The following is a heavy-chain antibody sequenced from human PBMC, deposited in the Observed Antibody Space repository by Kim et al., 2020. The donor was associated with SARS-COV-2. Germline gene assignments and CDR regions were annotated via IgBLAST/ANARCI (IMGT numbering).Heavy chain of an antibody. J-gene: IGHJ4*02. CDR3: ARRDFWSTYPFDY. CDR1: GFTFSRYA. D-gene: IGHD3-3*01. V-gene: IGHV3-30-3*01. Sequence: SGFTFSRYALHWVRQAPGRGLEWVAVISSDGTIQHYVDSVKGRFTISRDNSKNTIFLQMNSLTPDDTAVYYCARRDFWSTYPFDYWGQGTLAT. CDR2: ISSDGTIQ.